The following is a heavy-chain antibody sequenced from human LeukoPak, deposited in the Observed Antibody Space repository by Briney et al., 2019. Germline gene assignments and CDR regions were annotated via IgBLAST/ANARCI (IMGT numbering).Heavy chain of an antibody. CDR1: GFTFSSYS. J-gene: IGHJ5*02. CDR2: ISSSSSYI. D-gene: IGHD1-26*01. V-gene: IGHV3-21*01. CDR3: ARHPRSGGGSYVRLNWFDP. Sequence: GGSLRLSCAASGFTFSSYSMNWVRQAPGKGLEWVSSISSSSSYIYYADSVKGRFTISRDNAKNSLYLQMNSLRAEDTAVYYCARHPRSGGGSYVRLNWFDPWGQGTLVTVSS.